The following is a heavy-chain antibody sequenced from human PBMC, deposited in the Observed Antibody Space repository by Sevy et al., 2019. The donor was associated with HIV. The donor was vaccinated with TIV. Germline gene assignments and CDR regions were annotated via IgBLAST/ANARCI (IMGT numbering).Heavy chain of an antibody. J-gene: IGHJ3*02. CDR1: GGSISSGGYS. D-gene: IGHD4-17*01. CDR3: ARGDDYGDAFDI. CDR2: IYHSGST. Sequence: SETLSLTCAVSGGSISSGGYSWSWIRQPPGNGLEWIGYIYHSGSTYYNPSLKSRVTISVDRSKNQFSLKLSSVTAADTAVYYCARGDDYGDAFDIWGQGTMVTVSS. V-gene: IGHV4-30-2*01.